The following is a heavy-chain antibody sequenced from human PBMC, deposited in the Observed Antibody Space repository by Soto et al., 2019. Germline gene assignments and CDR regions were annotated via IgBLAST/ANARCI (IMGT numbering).Heavy chain of an antibody. CDR1: GFTFSSYA. CDR3: AKVGYYDSSGYYHYGMDV. CDR2: ISGSGGST. D-gene: IGHD3-22*01. Sequence: AGGSLRLSCAASGFTFSSYAMSWVRQAPGKGLEWVSAISGSGGSTYYADSVKGRFTISRDNSKNTLYLQMNSLRAEDTAVYYCAKVGYYDSSGYYHYGMDVWGQGTTVTVSS. J-gene: IGHJ6*02. V-gene: IGHV3-23*01.